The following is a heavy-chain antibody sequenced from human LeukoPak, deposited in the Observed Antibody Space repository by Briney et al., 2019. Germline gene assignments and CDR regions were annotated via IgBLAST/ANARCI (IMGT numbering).Heavy chain of an antibody. J-gene: IGHJ4*02. Sequence: GASVRVSCTASGYTVSLYYMHWVREAPGQGPEGMGWINPKSGGTNYAQKFQGRVTITSETDISTNYMELSRLRSDDTAVYYCARGQGITTVRGVIIAAYWGQGTLVTVSS. V-gene: IGHV1-2*02. D-gene: IGHD3-10*01. CDR3: ARGQGITTVRGVIIAAY. CDR1: GYTVSLYY. CDR2: INPKSGGT.